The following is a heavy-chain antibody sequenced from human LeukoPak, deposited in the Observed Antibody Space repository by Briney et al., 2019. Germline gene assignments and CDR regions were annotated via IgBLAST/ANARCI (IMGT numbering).Heavy chain of an antibody. V-gene: IGHV1-18*01. CDR2: ISAYNGNT. CDR3: ARGGPMDIYYYYGMDV. D-gene: IGHD3-10*01. CDR1: GYTLTSYG. Sequence: ASVKVSCKASGYTLTSYGISWVRQAPGQGLEWMGWISAYNGNTNYAQKLQGRVTMTTDTSTSTAYMELRSLRSDDTAVYYCARGGPMDIYYYYGMDVWGQGTTVTVSS. J-gene: IGHJ6*02.